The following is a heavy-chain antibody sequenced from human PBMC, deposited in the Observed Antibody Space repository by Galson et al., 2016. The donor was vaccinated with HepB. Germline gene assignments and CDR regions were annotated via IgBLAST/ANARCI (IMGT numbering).Heavy chain of an antibody. Sequence: SETLSLTCAVYGGSFSDYSWNWIRQPPEKGLEWIGEINHSGNTNYNPSLKSRVTISVDTSKNQFSLKLTSVTAADTAVYYCARLGGNVITMGRGVKWFDPWGQGTLVTVSS. CDR3: ARLGGNVITMGRGVKWFDP. J-gene: IGHJ5*02. D-gene: IGHD3-10*01. V-gene: IGHV4-34*01. CDR2: INHSGNT. CDR1: GGSFSDYS.